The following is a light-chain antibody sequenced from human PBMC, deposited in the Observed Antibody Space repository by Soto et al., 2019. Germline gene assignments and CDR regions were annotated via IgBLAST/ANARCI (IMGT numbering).Light chain of an antibody. CDR1: QSVGSD. Sequence: EIVMTQSPATLSVSPGERATLSCRASQSVGSDLAWNQQKPGQAPRLLISGAYIRASGVPARFSGSGSGTEFTLTISSLQSEDVANYSCQHYNDWPWTFGQGTKVEIK. CDR2: GAY. CDR3: QHYNDWPWT. J-gene: IGKJ1*01. V-gene: IGKV3-15*01.